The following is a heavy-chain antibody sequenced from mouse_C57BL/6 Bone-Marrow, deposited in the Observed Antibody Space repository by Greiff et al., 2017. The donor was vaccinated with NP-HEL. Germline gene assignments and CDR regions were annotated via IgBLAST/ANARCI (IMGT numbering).Heavy chain of an antibody. CDR1: GFTFSDYY. D-gene: IGHD4-1*02. V-gene: IGHV5-16*01. Sequence: DVHLVESEGGLVQPGSSMKLSCTASGFTFSDYYMAWVRQVPEKGLEWVANINYDGSSTYYLDSLKSRFIISRDNAKNILYLQMSSLKSEDTATYYCARDHQLFYAMDYWGQGTSVTVSS. J-gene: IGHJ4*01. CDR2: INYDGSST. CDR3: ARDHQLFYAMDY.